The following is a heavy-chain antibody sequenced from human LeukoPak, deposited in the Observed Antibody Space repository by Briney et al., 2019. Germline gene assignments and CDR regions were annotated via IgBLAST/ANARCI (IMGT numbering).Heavy chain of an antibody. D-gene: IGHD3-10*01. CDR1: GFTFSSYG. CDR2: ISGSGDST. J-gene: IGHJ4*02. V-gene: IGHV3-23*01. CDR3: AKTHPNYYGSGSYYLNPLDY. Sequence: GGSLRLSCAASGFTFSSYGMNWVRQAPGKGLEWVSAISGSGDSTYYADSVKGRFTISRDNSKNTLYLQMNSLRAEDTAVYYCAKTHPNYYGSGSYYLNPLDYWGQGTLVTVSS.